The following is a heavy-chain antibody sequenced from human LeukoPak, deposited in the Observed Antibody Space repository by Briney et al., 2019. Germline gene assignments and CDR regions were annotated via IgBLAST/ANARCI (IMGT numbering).Heavy chain of an antibody. V-gene: IGHV1-69*04. CDR2: IIPILGIA. J-gene: IGHJ4*02. CDR1: GGTFSSYA. D-gene: IGHD2-8*01. CDR3: ARARVDGCMHY. Sequence: ASVKVSCKASGGTFSSYAISWVRQAPGQGLEWMGRIIPILGIANYAQKFQGRVTITADKSTSTAYMELSSLRSEDTAVYYCARARVDGCMHYWGQGTLVTVFS.